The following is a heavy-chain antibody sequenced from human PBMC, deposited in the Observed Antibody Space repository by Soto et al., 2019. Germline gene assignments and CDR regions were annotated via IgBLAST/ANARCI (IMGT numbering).Heavy chain of an antibody. V-gene: IGHV4-4*07. D-gene: IGHD3-16*01. J-gene: IGHJ6*02. CDR1: GGSISSYY. CDR3: ARCGLDYGMDF. CDR2: FYPTGKT. Sequence: QVQLQESGPGLVKPSETLSLTCTVSGGSISSYYWCWTRQPAGKGLEWIGRFYPTGKTNYNPSLPSRLTMSAGTSRNQFSLNLTSVTAADTAVYYCARCGLDYGMDFWGQGTTVTVSS.